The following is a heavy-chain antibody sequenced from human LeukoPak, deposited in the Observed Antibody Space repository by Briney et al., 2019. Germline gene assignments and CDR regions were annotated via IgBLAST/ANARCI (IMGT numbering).Heavy chain of an antibody. CDR3: ARAPYGSGSYSGSDY. Sequence: GGSRRLSCAASVFTISGYNMNWVRQAPGKGLEWVSSISSSSTYIYYADSVKGRFTISTDNAQNSLYLQMSSLRAEDTAVYYCARAPYGSGSYSGSDYWGQGTLVTVSS. CDR2: ISSSSTYI. V-gene: IGHV3-21*01. J-gene: IGHJ4*02. CDR1: VFTISGYN. D-gene: IGHD3-10*01.